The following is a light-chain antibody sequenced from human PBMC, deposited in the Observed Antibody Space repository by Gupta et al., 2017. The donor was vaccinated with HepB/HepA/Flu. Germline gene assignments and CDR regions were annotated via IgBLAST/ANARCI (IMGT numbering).Light chain of an antibody. CDR2: SAS. V-gene: IGKV1-6*01. CDR3: RQDYDYPRT. Sequence: AIQMTQSPFSLSASVGDRVTITCRASQGIRNDLGWYQQKPGKAPKLLLYSASTLQSGVPSRFSGSGSGTDFTLTISSLQPEDFATYFCRQDYDYPRTFGQGTKVEIK. J-gene: IGKJ1*01. CDR1: QGIRND.